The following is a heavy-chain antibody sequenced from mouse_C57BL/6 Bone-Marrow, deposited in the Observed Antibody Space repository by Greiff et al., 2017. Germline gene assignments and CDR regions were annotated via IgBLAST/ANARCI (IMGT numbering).Heavy chain of an antibody. J-gene: IGHJ4*01. Sequence: VQLQQSGPELVKPGASVKISCKASGYAFSSSWMNWVKQRPGKGLEWIGRIYPGDGDTNYNGKVKGKAKLTADKSSSTADMQRSSLTSEDSAVYFCAKYHGDDAMDYWGQGTLVTVSS. V-gene: IGHV1-82*01. D-gene: IGHD1-1*01. CDR1: GYAFSSSW. CDR3: AKYHGDDAMDY. CDR2: IYPGDGDT.